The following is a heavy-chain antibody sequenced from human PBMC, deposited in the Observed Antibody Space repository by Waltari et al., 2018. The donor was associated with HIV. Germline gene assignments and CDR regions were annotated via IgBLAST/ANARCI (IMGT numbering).Heavy chain of an antibody. CDR1: GGTFNNYA. CDR2: IIPVFGTT. CDR3: ARMATVVDWYFDL. D-gene: IGHD2-15*01. Sequence: QVQLVQSGAEVKKPGSSVKVSCKASGGTFNNYAITRVRQAPGQGLEWIGGIIPVFGTTNYAQKFQGRLTIIADESTSTCYMELSSLRSEDTAVYYCARMATVVDWYFDLWGRGTLVTVSS. V-gene: IGHV1-69*01. J-gene: IGHJ2*01.